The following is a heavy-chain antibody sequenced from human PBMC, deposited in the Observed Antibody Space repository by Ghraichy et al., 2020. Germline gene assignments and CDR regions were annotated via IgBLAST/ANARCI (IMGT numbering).Heavy chain of an antibody. J-gene: IGHJ4*02. D-gene: IGHD2-21*02. CDR1: GFTFSSYG. Sequence: LRLSCAASGFTFSSYGMHWVRQAPGKGLEWVAVISYDGSNKYYADSVKGRFTISRDNSKNTLYLQMNSLRAEDTAVYYCAKVKYRHIVVVTAIFVDYWGQGTLVTVSS. CDR2: ISYDGSNK. CDR3: AKVKYRHIVVVTAIFVDY. V-gene: IGHV3-30*18.